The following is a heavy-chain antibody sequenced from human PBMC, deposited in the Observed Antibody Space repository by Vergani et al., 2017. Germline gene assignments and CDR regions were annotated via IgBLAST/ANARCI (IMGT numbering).Heavy chain of an antibody. CDR1: GFSFSTYS. Sequence: EVQLLESGGGLVQPGGSLRVSCAASGFSFSTYSINWVRQAPGKGLEWVSSISGRSNYIYYADSLKGRFTISRDNSKNTLYLQMSSLRAEDTAVYYCARDQVPAAIRLNVGNYMDVWGKGTTVIVSS. CDR3: ARDQVPAAIRLNVGNYMDV. V-gene: IGHV3-21*01. CDR2: ISGRSNYI. J-gene: IGHJ6*03. D-gene: IGHD2-2*02.